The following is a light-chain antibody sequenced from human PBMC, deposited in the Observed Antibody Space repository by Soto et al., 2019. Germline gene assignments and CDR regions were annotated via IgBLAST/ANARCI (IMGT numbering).Light chain of an antibody. CDR2: DES. Sequence: EIVLTQSPATLSLSPGERATLSCRASQSINRHLAWYRQKPGQAPGLLIDDESTRATGIPARFSGSGSGTVFALTISSLEPEDFGVYYCQQRSNWPPVTFGGGTKVEIK. CDR1: QSINRH. V-gene: IGKV3-11*01. J-gene: IGKJ4*01. CDR3: QQRSNWPPVT.